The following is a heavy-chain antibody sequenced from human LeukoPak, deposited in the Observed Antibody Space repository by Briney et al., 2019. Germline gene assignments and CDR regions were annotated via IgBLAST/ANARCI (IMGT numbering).Heavy chain of an antibody. D-gene: IGHD3-16*02. Sequence: PGGSLRLSCAASGFTFSDYYMSWIRQAPGKGLEWVSSISGSGGSTYYAASVKGRFTISRDNSKNTLYLQMNSLRAEDTAVYYCAKDYVGVFADAFDIWGQGTMVTVSS. CDR3: AKDYVGVFADAFDI. V-gene: IGHV3-23*01. J-gene: IGHJ3*02. CDR2: ISGSGGST. CDR1: GFTFSDYY.